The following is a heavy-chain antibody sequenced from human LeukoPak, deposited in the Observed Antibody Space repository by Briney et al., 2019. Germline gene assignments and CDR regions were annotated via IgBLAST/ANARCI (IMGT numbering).Heavy chain of an antibody. V-gene: IGHV1-2*02. CDR3: ARNKEAKSLDN. CDR1: EYTFTDYY. J-gene: IGHJ4*02. Sequence: GASVKVSCKTSEYTFTDYYIHWVRQAPGQGLEWMAWMNPNSGGTSYAQKFQGRVTLTRDTSISTAYMELSRLRFDDTAVYYCARNKEAKSLDNWGQGTLVTVSS. CDR2: MNPNSGGT.